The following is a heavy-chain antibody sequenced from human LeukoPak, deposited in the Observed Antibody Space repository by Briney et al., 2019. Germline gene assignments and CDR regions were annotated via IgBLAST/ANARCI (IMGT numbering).Heavy chain of an antibody. CDR1: GFTFSSYG. CDR3: ARDPDYRTYGMDV. V-gene: IGHV3-33*01. J-gene: IGHJ6*02. Sequence: GGSLRLSCVASGFTFSSYGMHWVRQAPGKGLEWVAVIWADGSNKNYVYSVKGRFTISRDNSKNTLFLQMNSLRAEDSAVYYCARDPDYRTYGMDVWGQGTTVTVPS. D-gene: IGHD4-11*01. CDR2: IWADGSNK.